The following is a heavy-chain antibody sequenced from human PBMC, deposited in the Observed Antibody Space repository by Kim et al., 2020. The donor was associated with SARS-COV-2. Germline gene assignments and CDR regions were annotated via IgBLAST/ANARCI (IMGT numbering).Heavy chain of an antibody. CDR1: GFTFSSYA. CDR2: ISGSGGST. V-gene: IGHV3-23*01. Sequence: GGSLRLSCAASGFTFSSYAMSWVRQAPGKGLEWVSAISGSGGSTYYADSVKGRFTISRDNSKNTLYLQMNRLRAEDTAVYYCAKSDRITMIVVVTLFDYWGQGTLVTIST. D-gene: IGHD3-22*01. CDR3: AKSDRITMIVVVTLFDY. J-gene: IGHJ4*02.